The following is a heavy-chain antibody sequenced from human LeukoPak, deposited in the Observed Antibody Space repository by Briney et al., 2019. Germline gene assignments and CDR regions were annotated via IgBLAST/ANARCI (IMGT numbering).Heavy chain of an antibody. CDR3: ASGCSNYDSSGYCFEY. D-gene: IGHD3-22*01. V-gene: IGHV3-30-3*01. CDR1: GFTFSHYA. CDR2: ISYDGSNK. Sequence: GGSPRLSCAASGFTFSHYAIHWVRQAPGKGLEWVAVISYDGSNKLYADSVKGRFTLSRDNSKNTLSLQMNSLRAEDTAVYYCASGCSNYDSSGYCFEYWGQGTLVTVSS. J-gene: IGHJ4*02.